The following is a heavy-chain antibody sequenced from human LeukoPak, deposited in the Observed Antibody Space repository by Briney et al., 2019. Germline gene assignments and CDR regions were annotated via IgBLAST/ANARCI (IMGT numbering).Heavy chain of an antibody. CDR2: ISWNSGTI. Sequence: GGSLRLSCAGSGFIFNNYAMHWVRQPPGKGLEWVSGISWNSGTIDHADSVRGRFTISRDNAKNSLYLQMDSLRVEDTAFYYCAKDNRRHYTSGPNPDSLHWGQGALVTVSS. CDR1: GFIFNNYA. V-gene: IGHV3-9*01. J-gene: IGHJ4*02. CDR3: AKDNRRHYTSGPNPDSLH. D-gene: IGHD6-19*01.